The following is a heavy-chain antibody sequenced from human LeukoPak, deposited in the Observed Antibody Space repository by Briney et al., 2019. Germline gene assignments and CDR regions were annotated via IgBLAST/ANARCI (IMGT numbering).Heavy chain of an antibody. D-gene: IGHD2-21*01. CDR3: ARADRLHGGPYLIGP. J-gene: IGHJ5*02. V-gene: IGHV1-2*02. CDR1: GYSFTDYY. Sequence: ASVTVSCKSSGYSFTDYYMHWLRQAPGQGLEWMGWINPNSGGTSAAQKFQGRGTMTRDTSITTVYMEVSWLTSDDTAIYYCARADRLHGGPYLIGPWGQGTLVTVSS. CDR2: INPNSGGT.